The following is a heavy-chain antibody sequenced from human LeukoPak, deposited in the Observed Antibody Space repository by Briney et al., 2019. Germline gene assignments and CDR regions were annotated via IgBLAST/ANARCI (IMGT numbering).Heavy chain of an antibody. D-gene: IGHD6-13*01. CDR1: GFTFSSYW. CDR2: IKQDGSEK. V-gene: IGHV3-7*01. CDR3: ARLPSIAAAPWYSSYYMDV. Sequence: GGSLRLSCAASGFTFSSYWMSWVRQAPGKGLEWVANIKQDGSEKYYVDSVKGRFTISRDNAKNSLYLQMNSLRAEDTAVYYFARLPSIAAAPWYSSYYMDVWAKGPRSPSP. J-gene: IGHJ6*03.